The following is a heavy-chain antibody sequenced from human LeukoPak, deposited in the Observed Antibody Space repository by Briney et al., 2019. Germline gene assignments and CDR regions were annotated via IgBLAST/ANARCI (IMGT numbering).Heavy chain of an antibody. Sequence: SVKVSCKASGGTFSSYAISWVRQAPGQGLEWMGRIIPILGIANYAQKFQGRVTITADKSTSTAYMELSSLRSEDTAVYYCARTTTSSSHPFDYWGQGTLVTVSA. V-gene: IGHV1-69*04. D-gene: IGHD6-13*01. CDR3: ARTTTSSSHPFDY. J-gene: IGHJ4*02. CDR2: IIPILGIA. CDR1: GGTFSSYA.